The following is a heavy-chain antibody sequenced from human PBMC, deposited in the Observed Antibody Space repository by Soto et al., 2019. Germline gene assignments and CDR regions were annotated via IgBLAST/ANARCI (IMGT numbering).Heavy chain of an antibody. CDR2: IYYSGST. V-gene: IGHV4-59*01. CDR3: ARDPAHGAYYFDY. CDR1: GGSISSYY. Sequence: SETLSLTCTVSGGSISSYYWSWIRQPPGKGLEWIGYIYYSGSTNYNPSLKSRVTISVDTSKNQFSLKLSSVTAADTAVYYCARDPAHGAYYFDYWGQGTLVTVSS. J-gene: IGHJ4*02.